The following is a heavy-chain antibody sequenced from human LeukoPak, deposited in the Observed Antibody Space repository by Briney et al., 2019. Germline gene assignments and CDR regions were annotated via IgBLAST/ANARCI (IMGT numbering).Heavy chain of an antibody. D-gene: IGHD3-22*01. Sequence: ASVKVSCKASGYTFTSYYMHWVRQAPGQGLEWMGIINPSGGSTSYAQKFQGRVTMTRDTSTSTVYMELSSLRSEDTAVYYCARDYYDSSGSQALHSGNFDYWGQGTLVTVSS. V-gene: IGHV1-46*01. CDR3: ARDYYDSSGSQALHSGNFDY. CDR2: INPSGGST. CDR1: GYTFTSYY. J-gene: IGHJ4*02.